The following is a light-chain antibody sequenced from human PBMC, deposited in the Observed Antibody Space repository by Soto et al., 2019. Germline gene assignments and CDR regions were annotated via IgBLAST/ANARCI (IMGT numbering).Light chain of an antibody. J-gene: IGKJ1*01. CDR3: QQYDSSPRT. V-gene: IGKV3-20*01. CDR2: DGS. CDR1: QSVRDNY. Sequence: EIVLTQSPGTVSLSPGERATLSFSASQSVRDNYLAWYQQKPGQAPSLLIYDGSNRATGIPARFSGSGSGTDFTLTINRLEPEDFAVYYCQQYDSSPRTFGQGTKVDIK.